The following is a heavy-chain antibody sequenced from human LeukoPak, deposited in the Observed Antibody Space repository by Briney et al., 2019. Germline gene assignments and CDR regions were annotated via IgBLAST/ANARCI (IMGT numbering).Heavy chain of an antibody. CDR3: ARRGIVYGNDDAFDI. Sequence: GESLKISCKTSGYTFTYYWIGWVRQMPGKGLEWMGIIYPGDSDVRYSPSFQGQVTISADESISTAYLQWSSLKASDTAMYYCARRGIVYGNDDAFDIWGQGTMVTVSS. CDR1: GYTFTYYW. J-gene: IGHJ3*02. CDR2: IYPGDSDV. V-gene: IGHV5-51*01. D-gene: IGHD1-26*01.